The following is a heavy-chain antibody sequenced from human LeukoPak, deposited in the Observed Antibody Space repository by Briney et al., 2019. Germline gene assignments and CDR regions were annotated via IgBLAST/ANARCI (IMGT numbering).Heavy chain of an antibody. D-gene: IGHD5-18*01. CDR1: GGTFSSYT. CDR3: ARSRRGYEDY. V-gene: IGHV1-69*02. CDR2: IIPILGIA. J-gene: IGHJ4*02. Sequence: SVKVSCKASGGTFSSYTISWVRQAPGQGLEWMGRIIPILGIANYAQKFQGRVTITTDESTSTAYMELSSLRSEETAVYYCARSRRGYEDYWGQGTLVPVSS.